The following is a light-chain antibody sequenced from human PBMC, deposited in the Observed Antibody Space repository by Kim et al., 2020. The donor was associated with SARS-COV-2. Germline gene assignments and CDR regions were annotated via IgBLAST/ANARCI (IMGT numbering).Light chain of an antibody. J-gene: IGLJ2*01. V-gene: IGLV3-19*01. CDR3: SSRDTSADHVL. Sequence: SSELTQEPTVSVALRQTVRITCQGDSLRLSYATWYQQKPGQAPVLVVYHKNQRPSGIPDRFSGSSSLNTASLTITRAQAEDEADYYCSSRDTSADHVLFGGGTQLTVL. CDR1: SLRLSY. CDR2: HKN.